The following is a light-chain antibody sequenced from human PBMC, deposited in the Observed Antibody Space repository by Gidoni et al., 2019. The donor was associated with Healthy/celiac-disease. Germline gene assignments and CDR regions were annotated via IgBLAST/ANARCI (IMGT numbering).Light chain of an antibody. V-gene: IGKV4-1*01. CDR2: CAS. CDR1: QSVLYSSNNKNY. CDR3: LQYYSTPYT. Sequence: DIVITQSPDYLAVSLGERATINCKSSQSVLYSSNNKNYLAWYQQKPGQPPKLLIYCASTRESGVPDRFSCSGSGTDFTLTISSLQAEDVAVYYCLQYYSTPYTFGQGTKLEIK. J-gene: IGKJ2*01.